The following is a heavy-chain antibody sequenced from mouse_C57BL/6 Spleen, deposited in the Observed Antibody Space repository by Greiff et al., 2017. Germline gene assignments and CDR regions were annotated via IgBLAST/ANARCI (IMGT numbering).Heavy chain of an antibody. CDR2: INYDGSST. CDR3: AREGVSYYFDY. V-gene: IGHV5-16*01. Sequence: EVKVVESEGGLVQPGSSMKLSCTASGFTFSDYYMAWVRQVPEKGLEWVANINYDGSSTYYLDSLKSRFIISRDNAKNILYLQMSSLKSEDTATYYCAREGVSYYFDYWGQGTTLTVSS. J-gene: IGHJ2*01. CDR1: GFTFSDYY.